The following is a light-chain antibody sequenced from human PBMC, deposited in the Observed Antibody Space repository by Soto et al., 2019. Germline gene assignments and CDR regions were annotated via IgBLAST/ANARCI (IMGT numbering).Light chain of an antibody. V-gene: IGLV2-23*01. J-gene: IGLJ1*01. CDR3: CSYASTSPYV. CDR1: SSDVGSSDL. CDR2: GAS. Sequence: QAVVTQPASVSGSPGQSITISCIGTSSDVGSSDLVSWYQQHPDTAPKLLIYGASKRPSGVSNRFSGSKSGNTASLTISALQAEDEADYYCCSYASTSPYVFGTGTKLTVL.